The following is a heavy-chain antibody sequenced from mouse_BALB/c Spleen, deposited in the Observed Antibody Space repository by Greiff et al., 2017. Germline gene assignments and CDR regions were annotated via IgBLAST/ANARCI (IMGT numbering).Heavy chain of an antibody. V-gene: IGHV5-17*02. Sequence: DVMLVESGGGLVQPGGSRKLSCAASGFTFSSFGMHWVRQAPEKGLEWVAYISSGSSTIYYADTVKGRFTISRDNPKNTLFLQMTSLRSEDTAMYYCARDYYGYYYAMDYWGQGTSVTVSS. CDR3: ARDYYGYYYAMDY. CDR2: ISSGSSTI. D-gene: IGHD1-1*01. CDR1: GFTFSSFG. J-gene: IGHJ4*01.